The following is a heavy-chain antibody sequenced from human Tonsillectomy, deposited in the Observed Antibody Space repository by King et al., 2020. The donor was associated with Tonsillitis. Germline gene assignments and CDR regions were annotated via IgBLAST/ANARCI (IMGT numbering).Heavy chain of an antibody. CDR1: GFTFSSYA. D-gene: IGHD2-15*01. V-gene: IGHV3-23*04. J-gene: IGHJ6*02. CDR3: AKDKRDNFYYGMDV. CDR2: ISGSGGST. Sequence: VQLVESGGGLVQPGGSLRLSCAASGFTFSSYAMTWVRQAPGKGLEWVSTISGSGGSTYYADSVKGRFTISRDNSKNTLYLHMNSLRAADTAVYYSAKDKRDNFYYGMDVWGQGTPVTVSS.